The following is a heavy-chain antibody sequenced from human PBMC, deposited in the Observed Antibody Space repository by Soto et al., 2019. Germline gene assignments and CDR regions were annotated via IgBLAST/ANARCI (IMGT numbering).Heavy chain of an antibody. CDR2: IDGSGTTK. CDR3: ARGFGRFNY. Sequence: EVQLLESGGGLVQPGGSLRLSCGVSGFTFNDFEMNWVRQAPGKGLEWLAYIDGSGTTKKYADSVRGRFTISRDNPNNSLFLQMSSLSAAVTAIYYCARGFGRFNYWGPGTLVSVSS. CDR1: GFTFNDFE. V-gene: IGHV3-48*03. D-gene: IGHD3-10*01. J-gene: IGHJ4*02.